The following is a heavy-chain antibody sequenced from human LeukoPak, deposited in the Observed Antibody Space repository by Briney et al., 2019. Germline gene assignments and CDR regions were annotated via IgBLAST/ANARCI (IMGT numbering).Heavy chain of an antibody. CDR3: ARDKRGSGSIYFDY. V-gene: IGHV3-53*01. CDR2: IYSGGST. CDR1: GFTVSSNY. Sequence: PGGSLRLSCAASGFTVSSNYMSWVRQALGKGLEWVSVIYSGGSTYYADSVKGRFTISRDNSKNTLYLQMNSLRAEDTAVYYCARDKRGSGSIYFDYWGQGTLVTVSS. D-gene: IGHD3-10*01. J-gene: IGHJ4*02.